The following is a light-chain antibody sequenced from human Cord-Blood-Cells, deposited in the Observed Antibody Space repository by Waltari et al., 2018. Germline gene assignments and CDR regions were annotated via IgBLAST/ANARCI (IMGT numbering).Light chain of an antibody. CDR1: SSNIGKTY. CDR3: GTWDSSLSARV. CDR2: ENN. J-gene: IGLJ2*01. V-gene: IGLV1-51*02. Sequence: QSVLPQPPSVSAAPGQKVTLSCSGSSSNIGKTYVSWYQHLPGTAPKLPIYENNKRPSGIPDRFSGPKSGTSATLGITGLQTGDEADYYCGTWDSSLSARVFGGGTKLTVL.